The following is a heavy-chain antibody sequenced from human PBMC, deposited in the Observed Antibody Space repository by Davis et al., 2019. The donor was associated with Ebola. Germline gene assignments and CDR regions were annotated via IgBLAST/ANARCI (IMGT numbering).Heavy chain of an antibody. V-gene: IGHV1-8*01. J-gene: IGHJ6*02. CDR3: ARGGYFDWLTRWHYYGMDV. CDR1: GYTFTTYD. Sequence: ASVQVSRKASGYTFTTYDIHWVRQATGQGLEWMGWMNPNSENTGYAQKFQGRVTMTRSTSISTAYMELSSLRSEDTAVYYCARGGYFDWLTRWHYYGMDVWGQGTTVTVSS. D-gene: IGHD3-9*01. CDR2: MNPNSENT.